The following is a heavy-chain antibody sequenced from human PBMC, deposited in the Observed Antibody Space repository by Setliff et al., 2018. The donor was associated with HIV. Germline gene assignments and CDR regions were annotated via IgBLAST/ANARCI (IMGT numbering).Heavy chain of an antibody. CDR1: GVSVNNDDDY. Sequence: PSETLSLTCAVSGVSVNNDDDYWGWIRQPPGKGLEWIAIIHQSGTAHKSPSLKSRVTISIDTSENLFSLKLSGVTAADTAIYYCARQVGEGKWYLDSWGHGTLVTVSS. V-gene: IGHV4-39*01. CDR3: ARQVGEGKWYLDS. CDR2: IHQSGTA. D-gene: IGHD1-26*01. J-gene: IGHJ4*01.